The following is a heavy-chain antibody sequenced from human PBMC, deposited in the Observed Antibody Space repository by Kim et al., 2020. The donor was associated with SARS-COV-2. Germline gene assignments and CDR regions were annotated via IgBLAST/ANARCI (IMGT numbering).Heavy chain of an antibody. CDR2: ISSSSSSTI. CDR1: GFTFSSYS. D-gene: IGHD3-22*01. CDR3: ARSIETMIHAFDI. Sequence: GGSLRLSCAASGFTFSSYSMNWVRQAPGKGLEWVSYISSSSSSTIYYADSVKGRFTISRDNAKNSLYLQMNSLRAEDTAVYYCARSIETMIHAFDIWGQGTMVTVSS. J-gene: IGHJ3*02. V-gene: IGHV3-48*04.